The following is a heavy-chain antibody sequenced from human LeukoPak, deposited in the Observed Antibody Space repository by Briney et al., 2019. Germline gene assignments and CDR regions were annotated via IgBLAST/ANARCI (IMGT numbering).Heavy chain of an antibody. J-gene: IGHJ4*02. CDR2: IYPGDSDT. V-gene: IGHV5-51*01. D-gene: IGHD3-22*01. CDR3: ASQWDSLSRSYYYDSSGYYYLDY. CDR1: GYSFTSYW. Sequence: GESLKISCRGSGYSFTSYWIGWVRQMPGKGLDWMGIIYPGDSDTRYSPSFQGQVTISADKSIITAYLQWSSLKASDTAMYHCASQWDSLSRSYYYDSSGYYYLDYWGQGTLVTVSS.